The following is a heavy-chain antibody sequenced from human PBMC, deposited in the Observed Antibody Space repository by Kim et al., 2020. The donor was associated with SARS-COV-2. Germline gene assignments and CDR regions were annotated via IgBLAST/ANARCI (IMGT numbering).Heavy chain of an antibody. V-gene: IGHV1-2*02. J-gene: IGHJ6*02. CDR1: GYTFTGYY. CDR2: INPNSGGT. Sequence: ASVKVSCKASGYTFTGYYMHWVRQAPGQGLEWMGWINPNSGGTNYAQKFQGRVTMTRDTSISTAYMELSRLRSDDTAVYYCAREGSITIFGVVRYGMDVWGQGTTVTVSS. D-gene: IGHD3-3*01. CDR3: AREGSITIFGVVRYGMDV.